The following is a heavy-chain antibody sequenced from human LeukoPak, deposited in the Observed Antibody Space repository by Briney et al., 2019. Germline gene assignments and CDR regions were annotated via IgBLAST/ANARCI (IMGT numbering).Heavy chain of an antibody. Sequence: SETLSLTCAVYGGSFSGYYWSWIRQPPGKGLEWIGEINHSGSTNYNPSLKSRVTISVDTSKNQFSLKLSSVTAADTAVYYCARVLAAAGRVDYWGQGTLVTVSP. V-gene: IGHV4-34*01. CDR1: GGSFSGYY. CDR2: INHSGST. J-gene: IGHJ4*02. CDR3: ARVLAAAGRVDY. D-gene: IGHD6-13*01.